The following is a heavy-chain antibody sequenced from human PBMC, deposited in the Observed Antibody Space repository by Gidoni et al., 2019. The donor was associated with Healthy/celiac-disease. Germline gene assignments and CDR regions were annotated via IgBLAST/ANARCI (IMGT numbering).Heavy chain of an antibody. D-gene: IGHD6-19*01. CDR3: TTSPDSGWYYFDY. V-gene: IGHV3-15*07. CDR2: IKSKTDGGTT. CDR1: GFTFRNAG. J-gene: IGHJ4*02. Sequence: EVQLVESGGGLVKPGGSLRLSCAASGFTFRNAGMNWVRQAPGKGLEWVGRIKSKTDGGTTDYAAPVKGRFTISRDDSKNTLYLQMNSLKTEDTAVYYCTTSPDSGWYYFDYWGQGTLVTVSS.